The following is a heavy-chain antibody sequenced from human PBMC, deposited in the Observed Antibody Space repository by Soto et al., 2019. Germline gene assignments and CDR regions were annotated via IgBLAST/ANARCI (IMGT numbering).Heavy chain of an antibody. CDR3: ARAGGHTYGSSLDY. CDR2: IYFSGTT. Sequence: SETLSLTCTVSGGSISSGDYYWSWIRQHPGKGLEWIGTIYFSGTTYYNPSLKSRVTISVDTSKSQFSLKLSSVTAADTAVYYCARAGGHTYGSSLDYWGQGTLVTVSS. V-gene: IGHV4-31*03. CDR1: GGSISSGDYY. J-gene: IGHJ4*02. D-gene: IGHD5-18*01.